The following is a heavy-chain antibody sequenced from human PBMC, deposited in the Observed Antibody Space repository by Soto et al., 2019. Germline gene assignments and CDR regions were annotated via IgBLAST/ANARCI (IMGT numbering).Heavy chain of an antibody. V-gene: IGHV4-39*01. CDR3: ARWTTTVITNAFDV. CDR1: GGSISSSSYY. D-gene: IGHD4-17*01. CDR2: IYFSGST. Sequence: SETLSLTCTVSGGSISSSSYYWGWIRQPPGKGLEWIGNIYFSGSTYYNPSLKSRLTISLDMSKTQFSLRLSSVTAADTAVYYCARWTTTVITNAFDVWGQGTMVTVSS. J-gene: IGHJ3*01.